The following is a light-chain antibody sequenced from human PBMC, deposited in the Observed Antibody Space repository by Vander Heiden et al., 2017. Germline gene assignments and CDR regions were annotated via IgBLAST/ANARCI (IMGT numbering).Light chain of an antibody. CDR3: QQYNSYWT. V-gene: IGKV1-5*01. Sequence: DIQMTQSPSTLSASVGDRVTITCRASQSISSWLGWYQQKPGEAPKLLIYDASSVESGVPSRFSGSGSETEFTLTISSLQHDDFATYYCQQYNSYWTFGQGTKVEIK. CDR2: DAS. CDR1: QSISSW. J-gene: IGKJ1*01.